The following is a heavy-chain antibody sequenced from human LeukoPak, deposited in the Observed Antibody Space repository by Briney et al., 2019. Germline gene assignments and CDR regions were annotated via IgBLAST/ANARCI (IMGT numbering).Heavy chain of an antibody. CDR2: ISTDGYTT. V-gene: IGHV3-74*01. CDR3: VVGGSPGY. D-gene: IGHD2-15*01. Sequence: GGSLRLSCAASGLAFSAYKMHWVRQAPRKGLVWVSRISTDGYTTDYADFVQSRFTASRDNTKNTWSLEMNSLRAEDTAVYYCVVGGSPGYWGQGTLVTVSS. CDR1: GLAFSAYK. J-gene: IGHJ4*02.